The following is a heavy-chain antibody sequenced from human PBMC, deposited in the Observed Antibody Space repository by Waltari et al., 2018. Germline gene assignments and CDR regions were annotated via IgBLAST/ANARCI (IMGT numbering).Heavy chain of an antibody. J-gene: IGHJ4*02. CDR1: GGSISSAYYY. CDR2: VYYDGYT. Sequence: HLQLQESGPGLVKPSETLSLTCTVSGGSISSAYYYWAWIRQPPGKGLAWVATVYYDGYTYDNSSLKSRVTISLDTSKSQFSLKVTSVTAADTAVYYCARGAGHYKPFDSGGQGTLVTVSS. V-gene: IGHV4-39*07. CDR3: ARGAGHYKPFDS. D-gene: IGHD4-4*01.